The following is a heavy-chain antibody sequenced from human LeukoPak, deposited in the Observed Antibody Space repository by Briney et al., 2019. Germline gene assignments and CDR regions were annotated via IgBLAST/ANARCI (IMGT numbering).Heavy chain of an antibody. CDR1: GFTFSSYG. Sequence: GGSLRLSCAASGFTFSSYGMHWVRQAPGKGLEWVAVISYDGSNKYYADSVKGRFTISRDNSKNTLYLQMNSLRAEDTAVYYCAKARNYYELDYWGQGTLVTVSS. V-gene: IGHV3-30*18. J-gene: IGHJ4*02. CDR2: ISYDGSNK. D-gene: IGHD3-22*01. CDR3: AKARNYYELDY.